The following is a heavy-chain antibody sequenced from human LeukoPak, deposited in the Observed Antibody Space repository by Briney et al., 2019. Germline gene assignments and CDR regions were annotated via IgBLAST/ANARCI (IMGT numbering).Heavy chain of an antibody. D-gene: IGHD3-9*01. J-gene: IGHJ6*03. CDR3: ATGILTGYPLGYYYHMDV. CDR2: IYYSGST. Sequence: SETLSLTRTVSGGSISSSSYYWGWIRQPPGKGLEWIGSIYYSGSTYYNPSLKSRVTISVDTSKNQFSLKLSSVTAADTAVYYCATGILTGYPLGYYYHMDVWGKGTTVTVSS. CDR1: GGSISSSSYY. V-gene: IGHV4-39*07.